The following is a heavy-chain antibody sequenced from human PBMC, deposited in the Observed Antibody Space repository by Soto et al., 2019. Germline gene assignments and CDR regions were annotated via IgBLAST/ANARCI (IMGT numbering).Heavy chain of an antibody. CDR3: ARSSSGSYYQQY. J-gene: IGHJ4*02. D-gene: IGHD3-10*01. CDR1: GGSISSSSYY. CDR2: IYYSGST. Sequence: SETLSLTCTVSGGSISSSSYYWGWIRQPPGKGLEWIGSIYYSGSTYYNPSLKSRVTISVDTSKNQFSLKLSSVTAADTAVYYCARSSSGSYYQQYWGKGALVTVSS. V-gene: IGHV4-39*01.